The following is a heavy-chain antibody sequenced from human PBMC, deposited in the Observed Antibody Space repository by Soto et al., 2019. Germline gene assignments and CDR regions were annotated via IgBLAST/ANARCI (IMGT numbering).Heavy chain of an antibody. CDR3: AKCFVETGGSSGWPWSFHY. J-gene: IGHJ4*02. CDR1: GFTFSSYA. V-gene: IGHV3-23*01. Sequence: EVQLLESGGGLVQPGRSLRLSCAASGFTFSSYAMSWVRQAPGKGLEWVSAISGSGGTTYYADSVKGRFTISRDHSKNTLFLQMNSLRAEDTAVYYCAKCFVETGGSSGWPWSFHYWGQGTLVTVSS. CDR2: ISGSGGTT. D-gene: IGHD6-25*01.